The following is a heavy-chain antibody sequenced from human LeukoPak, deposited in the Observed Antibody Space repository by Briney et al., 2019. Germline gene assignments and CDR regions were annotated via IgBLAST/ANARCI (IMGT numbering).Heavy chain of an antibody. CDR1: GFTFSSYA. J-gene: IGHJ6*02. CDR3: AREVGDYGKNGMDV. D-gene: IGHD4-17*01. CDR2: ISGSGGST. V-gene: IGHV3-23*01. Sequence: GGSLRLSCAASGFTFSSYAMSWVRQAPGKGLEWVSAISGSGGSTYYADSVKGRFTISRDNSKNTLYLQMNSLRAEDTAVYYCAREVGDYGKNGMDVWGQGTTVTVSS.